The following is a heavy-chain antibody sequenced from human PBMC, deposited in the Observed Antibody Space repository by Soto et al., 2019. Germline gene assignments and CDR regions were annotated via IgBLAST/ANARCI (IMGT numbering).Heavy chain of an antibody. CDR3: AKLRGDYGTHYFDF. CDR1: GFTFSNYA. Sequence: GGSLRLSCAASGFTFSNYALTWVRQAPAMGLEWVSVISSVGSIYYADSVKGRFTISRDNSKNTVYLQMDRLRAEDTAVYYCAKLRGDYGTHYFDFWGQGALVTVSS. J-gene: IGHJ4*02. V-gene: IGHV3-23*01. CDR2: ISSVGSI. D-gene: IGHD4-17*01.